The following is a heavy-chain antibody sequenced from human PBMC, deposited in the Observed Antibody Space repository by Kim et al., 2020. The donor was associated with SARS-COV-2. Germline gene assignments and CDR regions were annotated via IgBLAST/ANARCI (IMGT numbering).Heavy chain of an antibody. CDR3: AKSYGGNYFDY. Sequence: GMPDSAKVRVTISADNAKNSLYLQMNSLRAEDTALYYCAKSYGGNYFDYWGQGTLVTVSS. D-gene: IGHD4-17*01. V-gene: IGHV3-20*03. J-gene: IGHJ4*02.